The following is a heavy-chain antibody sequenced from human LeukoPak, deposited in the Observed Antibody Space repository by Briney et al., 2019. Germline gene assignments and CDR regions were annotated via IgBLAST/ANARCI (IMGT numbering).Heavy chain of an antibody. Sequence: PGGSLRLSCAASGITFSGHWMHWVRQAPGTGPAWVSRIKSDGSSTSYADSVKGRFTISRDNAKNTLYLQMNSLRAEDTAVYYCARDLYGATSLDYWGQGTLVTVSS. CDR2: IKSDGSST. CDR3: ARDLYGATSLDY. V-gene: IGHV3-74*01. CDR1: GITFSGHW. D-gene: IGHD4-17*01. J-gene: IGHJ4*02.